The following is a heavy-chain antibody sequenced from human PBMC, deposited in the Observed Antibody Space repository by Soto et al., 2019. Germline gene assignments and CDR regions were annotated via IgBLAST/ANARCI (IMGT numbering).Heavy chain of an antibody. Sequence: GASVKVSCKASGYTFTTYGISWVRQAPGEGLEWLGWINTHNGNTNYAQKLQGRVTMTTDTSTSTAYMELRSLRSDDTAVYYCARDWLGPYDSSGYFPAYWGQGTLVTVSS. CDR1: GYTFTTYG. V-gene: IGHV1-18*01. D-gene: IGHD3-22*01. J-gene: IGHJ4*02. CDR3: ARDWLGPYDSSGYFPAY. CDR2: INTHNGNT.